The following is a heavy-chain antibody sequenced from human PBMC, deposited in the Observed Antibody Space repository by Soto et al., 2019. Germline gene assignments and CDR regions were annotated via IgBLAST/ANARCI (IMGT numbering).Heavy chain of an antibody. CDR2: IYYSGST. Sequence: QLQLQESGPGLVKPSETLSLTCTVSGGSISSSSYYWGWIRQPPGKGLEWIGSIYYSGSTYYNPSLKSRVTISVDTSKNQFSLKLGSVTAADTAVYYCARHCRDGYNCLDDAFDIWGQGTMVTVSS. CDR3: ARHCRDGYNCLDDAFDI. D-gene: IGHD5-12*01. J-gene: IGHJ3*02. V-gene: IGHV4-39*01. CDR1: GGSISSSSYY.